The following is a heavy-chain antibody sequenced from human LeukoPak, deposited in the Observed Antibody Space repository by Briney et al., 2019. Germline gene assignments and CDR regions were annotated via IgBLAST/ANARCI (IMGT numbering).Heavy chain of an antibody. CDR2: ISAYNGNT. Sequence: GASVKVSCKASGYTFTSYGISWVRQAPGQGLEWMGWISAYNGNTNYAQKLQGRVTMTTDTSTSTAYMELRSLRSDDTAVYCCARDRRFLEWLPIDYWGQGTLVTVSS. V-gene: IGHV1-18*01. J-gene: IGHJ4*02. D-gene: IGHD3-3*01. CDR1: GYTFTSYG. CDR3: ARDRRFLEWLPIDY.